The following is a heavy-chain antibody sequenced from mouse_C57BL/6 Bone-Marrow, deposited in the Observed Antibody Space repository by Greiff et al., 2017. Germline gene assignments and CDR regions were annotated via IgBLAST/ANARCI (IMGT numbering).Heavy chain of an antibody. CDR3: ARRGCTVVATDYAMDY. Sequence: EVQLQQSGPELVKPGASVKISCKASGYTFTDYYMNWVKQSHGKSLEWIGDINPNNGGTSYNQKFKGKATLTVDKSSSTAYMELRRLTSEDSAVYYCARRGCTVVATDYAMDYWGQGTSVTVSS. J-gene: IGHJ4*01. CDR2: INPNNGGT. V-gene: IGHV1-26*01. D-gene: IGHD1-1*01. CDR1: GYTFTDYY.